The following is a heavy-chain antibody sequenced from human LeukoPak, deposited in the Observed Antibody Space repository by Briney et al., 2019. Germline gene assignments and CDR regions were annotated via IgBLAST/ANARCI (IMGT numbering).Heavy chain of an antibody. CDR3: TRSGGWWSLDY. V-gene: IGHV4-34*01. CDR1: GGSFSGYY. J-gene: IGHJ4*02. CDR2: INHSGST. D-gene: IGHD2-8*02. Sequence: SSETLSLTCAVYGGSFSGYYWSWIRQPPGKGLEWIGEINHSGSTNYNPSLKSRVTISVDTSKNQFSLKLSSVTAADTAVYYCTRSGGWWSLDYWGQGALVTVSS.